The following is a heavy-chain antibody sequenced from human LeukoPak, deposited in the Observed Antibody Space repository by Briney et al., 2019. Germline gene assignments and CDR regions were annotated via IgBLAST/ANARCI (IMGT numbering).Heavy chain of an antibody. CDR2: INIDGSST. CDR1: GFTFSTNW. J-gene: IGHJ1*01. V-gene: IGHV3-74*01. Sequence: GGSLRLSCAASGFTFSTNWMHWVRQAPGKGLVWVSGINIDGSSTRYADSVKGRFTLSRDNARNSLYLQMNSLRAEDTAVYYCAMYSSANAREFQGWGQGTLVTVSS. D-gene: IGHD3-22*01. CDR3: AMYSSANAREFQG.